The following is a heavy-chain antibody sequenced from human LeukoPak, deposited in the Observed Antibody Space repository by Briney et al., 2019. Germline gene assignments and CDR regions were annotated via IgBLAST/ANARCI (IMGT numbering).Heavy chain of an antibody. Sequence: PSETLSLTCTVSGGSISSSSYYWGWIRQPPGKGLEWIGEINHSGSTNYNPSLKSRVTIAVDTSKNQFSLKLSSVTAADTAVYYCARGDRQQLVLTAYNGMDVWGQGTTVIVS. CDR2: INHSGST. CDR3: ARGDRQQLVLTAYNGMDV. V-gene: IGHV4-39*07. D-gene: IGHD6-13*01. J-gene: IGHJ6*02. CDR1: GGSISSSSYY.